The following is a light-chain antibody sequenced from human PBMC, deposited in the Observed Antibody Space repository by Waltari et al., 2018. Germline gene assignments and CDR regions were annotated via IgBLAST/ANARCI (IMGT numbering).Light chain of an antibody. CDR3: QQYGSSPAT. Sequence: EIVLTQTPGTLSLSPGERATLSCRASQSVSSTSLAWYQQKPGQAPRLLIYGASSRATGIPDRFSGSGSGTDFTLNISRLEPEDFVVYYCQQYGSSPATFGGGTKVEIK. CDR2: GAS. V-gene: IGKV3-20*01. J-gene: IGKJ4*01. CDR1: QSVSSTS.